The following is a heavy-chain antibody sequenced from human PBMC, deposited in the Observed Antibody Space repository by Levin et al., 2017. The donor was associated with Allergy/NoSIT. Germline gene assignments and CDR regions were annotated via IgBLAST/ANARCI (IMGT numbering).Heavy chain of an antibody. CDR2: IYYTGST. D-gene: IGHD3-10*01. CDR3: ARREAGYTSSLWYGGSQNCFDP. V-gene: IGHV4-39*01. CDR1: GGSVTTSSYY. J-gene: IGHJ5*02. Sequence: SETLSLTCTVSGGSVTTSSYYWAWIRQPPGKGLEWIGNIYYTGSTYYNPSLRSRVTISVDTSRSQFSLKLSSVTATDTAIYYWARREAGYTSSLWYGGSQNCFDPWGQGTLVTVSS.